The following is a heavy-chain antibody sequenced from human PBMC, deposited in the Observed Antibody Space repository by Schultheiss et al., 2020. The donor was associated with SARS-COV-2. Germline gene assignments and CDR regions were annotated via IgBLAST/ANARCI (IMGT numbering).Heavy chain of an antibody. CDR1: GGSFSGYY. CDR3: ARDRGGMATDAFDI. D-gene: IGHD5-24*01. V-gene: IGHV4-4*07. J-gene: IGHJ3*02. CDR2: IYTSGST. Sequence: SETLSLTCAVYGGSFSGYYWSWIRQPAGKGLEWIGRIYTSGSTNYNPSLKSRVTILVDTSKNQFSLKLSSVTAADTAVYYCARDRGGMATDAFDIWGQGTMVTVSS.